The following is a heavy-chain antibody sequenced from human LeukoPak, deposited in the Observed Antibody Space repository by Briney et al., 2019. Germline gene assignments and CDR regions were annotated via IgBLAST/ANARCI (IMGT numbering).Heavy chain of an antibody. J-gene: IGHJ4*02. D-gene: IGHD2-2*01. CDR2: IYYSGST. Sequence: PSETLSLTCTVSGGSISSSSYYWGWIRQPPGKGLVWIGSIYYSGSTYYNPSLKSRVTISVDTSKNQFSLKLSSVTAADTVVYYCARVWFVSDVPTYQLPPIWGPGTLVTVSS. CDR3: ARVWFVSDVPTYQLPPI. V-gene: IGHV4-39*01. CDR1: GGSISSSSYY.